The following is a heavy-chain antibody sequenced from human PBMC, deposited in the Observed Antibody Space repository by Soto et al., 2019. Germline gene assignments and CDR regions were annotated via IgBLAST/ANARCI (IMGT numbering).Heavy chain of an antibody. CDR3: ARGTNPGIAVAGIDY. J-gene: IGHJ4*02. V-gene: IGHV4-34*01. CDR2: INHSGST. D-gene: IGHD6-19*01. CDR1: GGSFSGYY. Sequence: SETLSLTCAVYGGSFSGYYWSWIRQPPGKGLEWIGEINHSGSTNYNPSLKSRVTISVDTSKNQFSLKLSSVTAADTAVYYCARGTNPGIAVAGIDYWGQGTLVTVSS.